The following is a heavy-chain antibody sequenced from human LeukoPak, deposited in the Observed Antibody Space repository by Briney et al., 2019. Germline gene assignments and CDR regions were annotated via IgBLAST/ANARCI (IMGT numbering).Heavy chain of an antibody. D-gene: IGHD3-22*01. CDR3: AWERYYDTSGYYY. Sequence: SETLSLTCIVSRGSISSSSSYWGWIRQPPGEGLEWIGSIYYSGSTYYNPSLKGRVTISVDTSKNQFSLKLSSVTAADTAVYYCAWERYYDTSGYYYWGQGTLVTVSS. CDR1: RGSISSSSSY. V-gene: IGHV4-39*01. J-gene: IGHJ4*02. CDR2: IYYSGST.